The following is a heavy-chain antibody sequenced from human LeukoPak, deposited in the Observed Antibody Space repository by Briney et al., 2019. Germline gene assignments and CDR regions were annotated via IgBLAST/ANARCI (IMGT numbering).Heavy chain of an antibody. CDR3: ARTQGEWLLFRTIND. V-gene: IGHV3-21*01. CDR2: ISSSSSYI. D-gene: IGHD3-3*01. Sequence: GGSLRLSCAASGFTFSTYTMNWVRQAPGKGLEWVSSISSSSSYIYYADSVKGRFTISRDNAKNSLYLQMDSLRAEDTAGYYCARTQGEWLLFRTINDWGQGTLVTVSS. CDR1: GFTFSTYT. J-gene: IGHJ4*02.